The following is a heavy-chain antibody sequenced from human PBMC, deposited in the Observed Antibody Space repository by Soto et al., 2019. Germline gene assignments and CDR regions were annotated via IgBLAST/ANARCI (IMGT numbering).Heavy chain of an antibody. CDR3: ARTAYGQQQAKFDY. Sequence: SETLSLTCAVYGGSFSGYYWSWIRQPPGKGLEWIGEINHSGSTNYNPSLKSRVTISVDTSKNQFSLKLSSVTAADTAVYYCARTAYGQQQAKFDYWGQGTLVTVYS. J-gene: IGHJ4*02. CDR1: GGSFSGYY. V-gene: IGHV4-34*01. D-gene: IGHD6-13*01. CDR2: INHSGST.